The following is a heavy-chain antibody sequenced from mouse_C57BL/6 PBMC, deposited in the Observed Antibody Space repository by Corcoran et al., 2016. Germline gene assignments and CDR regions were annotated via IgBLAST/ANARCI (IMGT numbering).Heavy chain of an antibody. CDR3: ARGDSNSYAMDY. V-gene: IGHV1-80*01. Sequence: QVQLQQSGAELVKPGASVKISCKASGYAFSSYWMNWVKQRPGKGLEWIGQIYPGDGDTNYNGKFKGKATLTADKSSSTAYMQLSSLTSEDSAVYFCARGDSNSYAMDYWGQGTSVTVSS. CDR1: GYAFSSYW. D-gene: IGHD2-5*01. J-gene: IGHJ4*01. CDR2: IYPGDGDT.